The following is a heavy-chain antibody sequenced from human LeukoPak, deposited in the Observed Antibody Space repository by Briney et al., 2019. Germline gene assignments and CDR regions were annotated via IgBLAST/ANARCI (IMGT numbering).Heavy chain of an antibody. D-gene: IGHD3-16*01. V-gene: IGHV1-2*02. CDR2: INPNSGGT. J-gene: IGHJ6*03. Sequence: ASVKVSCKASGYTFTGYYMHWVRQAPGQGLEWMGWINPNSGGTNYAQKFQGRVTMTRDTSISTAYMELSRLRSDDTAVYYCAIAPMITFGGAKYYYMDVWGKGTTVTVSS. CDR3: AIAPMITFGGAKYYYMDV. CDR1: GYTFTGYY.